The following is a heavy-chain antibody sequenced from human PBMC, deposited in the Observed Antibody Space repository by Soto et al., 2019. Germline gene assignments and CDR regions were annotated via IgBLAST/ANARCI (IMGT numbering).Heavy chain of an antibody. J-gene: IGHJ6*02. V-gene: IGHV3-30*18. D-gene: IGHD3-10*01. CDR1: GFTFSSYG. CDR2: ISYDGSNK. Sequence: PGGSLRHSCAASGFTFSSYGMHWVRQAPGKGLEWVAVISYDGSNKYYADSVKGRFTISRDNSKNTLYLQMNSLRAEDTAVYYCAKVVRRYGNYYYYGMDVWGQGTTVTVSS. CDR3: AKVVRRYGNYYYYGMDV.